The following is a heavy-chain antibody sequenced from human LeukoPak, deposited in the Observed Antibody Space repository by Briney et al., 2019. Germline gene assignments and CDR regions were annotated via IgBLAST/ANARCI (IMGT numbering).Heavy chain of an antibody. Sequence: PGGSLRLSCAASGFTFSNYAMSWVRQARGKGLEWVSGIKNTGDGTYYTQSVKGRFTISRDNSKNTLYLQMNSLRADDTAVYYCARYGYGYGLPFDYWGQGTLVTVSS. J-gene: IGHJ4*02. CDR2: IKNTGDGT. CDR3: ARYGYGYGLPFDY. CDR1: GFTFSNYA. V-gene: IGHV3-23*01. D-gene: IGHD5-18*01.